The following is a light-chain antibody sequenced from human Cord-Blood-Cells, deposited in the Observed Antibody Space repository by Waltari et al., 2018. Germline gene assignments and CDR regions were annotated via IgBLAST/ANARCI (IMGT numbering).Light chain of an antibody. CDR1: RSDVGSSNL. CDR3: CSYAGSSTYV. CDR2: EVS. Sequence: QSALTQPAPVSGSPGQSITISCTGTRSDVGSSNLDSWYQQHPGKAPKLMIYEVSKRPSGVSNRCSGSKSGNTASLTISGLQAEDEADYYCCSYAGSSTYVFGTGTKVTVL. V-gene: IGLV2-23*02. J-gene: IGLJ1*01.